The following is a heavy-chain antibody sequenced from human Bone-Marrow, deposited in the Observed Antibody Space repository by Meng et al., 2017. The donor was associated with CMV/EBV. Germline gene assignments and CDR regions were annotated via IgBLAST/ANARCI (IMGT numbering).Heavy chain of an antibody. D-gene: IGHD3-10*01. V-gene: IGHV4-4*01. CDR1: GASISSTNR. J-gene: IGHJ4*02. CDR2: ISHSGST. CDR3: ARDLGFGGLFGY. Sequence: CAVSGASISSTNRWSWVRQSPGKGLEWVGEISHSGSTNYNPSLESRVTISVDKSKNQFSLKLTSVTAADTAVYFCARDLGFGGLFGYWGQGTLVTVSS.